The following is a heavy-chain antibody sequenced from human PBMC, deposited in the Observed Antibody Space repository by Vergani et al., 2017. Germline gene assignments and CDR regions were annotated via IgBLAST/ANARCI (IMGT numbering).Heavy chain of an antibody. D-gene: IGHD3-9*01. J-gene: IGHJ4*02. CDR1: GGSITSSSYY. CDR3: ARTESFILRYFHCAL. V-gene: IGHV4-39*01. Sequence: QLHLQESCPGLVKPSETLSLTCTVSGGSITSSSYYWGWIRQPPGQGLEWIGNIYHSGGAYYNPSLKGRVTISVDTSKNQFSLEVTSVTAADAAIYFCARTESFILRYFHCALWGQGTLVTVSS. CDR2: IYHSGGA.